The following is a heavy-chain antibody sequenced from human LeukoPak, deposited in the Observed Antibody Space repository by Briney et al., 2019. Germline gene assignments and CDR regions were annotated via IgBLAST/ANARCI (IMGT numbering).Heavy chain of an antibody. CDR1: GFTLSSYA. J-gene: IGHJ4*02. CDR3: AKVDPTSGNSPY. Sequence: GGSLRLSCVASGFTLSSYAMSWVRQAPRKGLEGVSAISGSGGSTYYADSVKGRFTISTDNSKNTLNLQMNSLRAEDAAVYYCAKVDPTSGNSPYWGQGTLVTVSS. D-gene: IGHD4-23*01. V-gene: IGHV3-23*01. CDR2: ISGSGGST.